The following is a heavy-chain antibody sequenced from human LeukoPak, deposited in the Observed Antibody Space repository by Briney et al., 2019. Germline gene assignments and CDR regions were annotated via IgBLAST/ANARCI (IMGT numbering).Heavy chain of an antibody. CDR1: GYTFTSYD. V-gene: IGHV1-8*03. Sequence: ASVKVSCKVSGYTFTSYDINWVRQATGQGLEWMGWMNPNSGNTGYAQKFQGRVTITRNTSINTAYMELSSLRSEDTAVYYCARTYYDFWSGYSLVYNSFDPWGQGTLVTVSS. CDR2: MNPNSGNT. D-gene: IGHD3-3*01. J-gene: IGHJ5*02. CDR3: ARTYYDFWSGYSLVYNSFDP.